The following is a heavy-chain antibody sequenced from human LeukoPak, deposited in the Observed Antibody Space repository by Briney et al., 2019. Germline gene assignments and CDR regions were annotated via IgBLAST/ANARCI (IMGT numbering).Heavy chain of an antibody. CDR3: AELDITMIGGV. J-gene: IGHJ6*04. Sequence: GGSLRLSCAVSGFISINMNWVRQAPGKGLEWVSYISSSGSTIYYADSVKGRFTISRDNAKNSLYLQMNSLRAEDTAVYYCAELDITMIGGVWGKGTTVTISS. CDR1: GFISIN. D-gene: IGHD3-10*02. V-gene: IGHV3-48*03. CDR2: ISSSGSTI.